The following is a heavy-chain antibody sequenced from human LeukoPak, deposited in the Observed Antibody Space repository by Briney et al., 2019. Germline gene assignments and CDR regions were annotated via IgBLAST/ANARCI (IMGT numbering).Heavy chain of an antibody. J-gene: IGHJ4*02. D-gene: IGHD3-9*01. CDR2: IYYSGTT. Sequence: SETLSLTCTVSGDSITNYYFSWIRQPPGKGLEWIGYIYYSGTTNYNPSLKSRVTISVDTSKNQFSLKLTSLTAADTAVYYCARGIRYFDWTTFDHWGQGTLVTVSS. CDR3: ARGIRYFDWTTFDH. V-gene: IGHV4-59*01. CDR1: GDSITNYY.